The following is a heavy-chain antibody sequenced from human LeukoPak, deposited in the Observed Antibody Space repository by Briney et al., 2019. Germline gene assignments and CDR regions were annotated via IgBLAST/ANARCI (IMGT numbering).Heavy chain of an antibody. CDR3: AKHYMGSSYNHGLDC. CDR1: GGSISSSSYY. V-gene: IGHV4-39*01. D-gene: IGHD3-10*01. Sequence: SETLSLTCTVSGGSISSSSYYWGWIRQPPGKGLEWIGSIYYSGSTYYNPSLKSRITISVDTSKNQFSLKLSSVTAADTALYYCAKHYMGSSYNHGLDCWGQGTLVTVSS. J-gene: IGHJ4*02. CDR2: IYYSGST.